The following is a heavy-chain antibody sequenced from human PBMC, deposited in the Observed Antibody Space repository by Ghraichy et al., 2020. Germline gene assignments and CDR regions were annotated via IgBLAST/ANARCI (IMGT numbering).Heavy chain of an antibody. J-gene: IGHJ3*01. CDR3: ARDLYFGGGSFAV. D-gene: IGHD3-10*01. Sequence: LTCSTSGFTFTSYGFSWVRQAPGKGLEWLAFINPTGHSVFYADSVKGRFSISRDDVDQSLYLEMNDLRAEDSAVYFCARDLYFGGGSFAVWGQGTRVTVSS. CDR2: INPTGHSV. CDR1: GFTFTSYG. V-gene: IGHV3-48*01.